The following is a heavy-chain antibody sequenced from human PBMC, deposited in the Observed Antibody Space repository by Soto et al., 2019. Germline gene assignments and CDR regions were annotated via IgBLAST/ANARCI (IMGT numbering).Heavy chain of an antibody. CDR3: ARARPGYCISTSCYFRVGFDA. CDR2: IYYSGST. CDR1: GGSISSSTYY. D-gene: IGHD2-2*01. Sequence: SETLSLTCTVSGGSISSSTYYWGWIRQPPGKGLEWIGSIYYSGSTYYNPSLKSRVTISVDTSKNQFSLRLSSVTAADTAVYYCARARPGYCISTSCYFRVGFDAWGQGTLVTGSS. V-gene: IGHV4-39*01. J-gene: IGHJ5*02.